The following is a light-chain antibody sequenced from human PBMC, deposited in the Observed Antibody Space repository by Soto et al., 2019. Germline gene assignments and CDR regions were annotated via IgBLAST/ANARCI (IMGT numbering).Light chain of an antibody. J-gene: IGKJ2*01. V-gene: IGKV3-20*01. Sequence: LTQSPGTLSLYPGERATLSCRASQSVSSTYIAWYQQNPGQAPRLLIYGASSRATGIPDRFSGSGSGTDFTLTISRLEPEDFAVYFCQQYGRSPPFTFGQGTK. CDR2: GAS. CDR3: QQYGRSPPFT. CDR1: QSVSSTY.